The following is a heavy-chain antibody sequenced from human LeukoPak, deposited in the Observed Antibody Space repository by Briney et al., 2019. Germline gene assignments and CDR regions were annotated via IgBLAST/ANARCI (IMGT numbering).Heavy chain of an antibody. V-gene: IGHV4-59*01. J-gene: IGHJ4*02. CDR3: ARSYYDFWSGLGLGKYYFDY. Sequence: ASETLSLTCTVFGGSISSYYWSWIRQPPGKGLEWIGYIYYSGSTNYNPSLKSRVAISVDTSKNQFSLKLSSVTAADTAVYYCARSYYDFWSGLGLGKYYFDYWGQGTLVTVSS. CDR1: GGSISSYY. D-gene: IGHD3-3*01. CDR2: IYYSGST.